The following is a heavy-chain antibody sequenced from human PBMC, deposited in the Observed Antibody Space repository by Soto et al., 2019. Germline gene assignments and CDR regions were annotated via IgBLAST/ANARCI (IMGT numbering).Heavy chain of an antibody. Sequence: SETLSLTCTVSGGSISSSSYYWGWIRQPPGKGLEWIGSIYYSGSTYYNPSLKSRVTISVDTSKNQFSLKLSPVTAADTAVYYCARRGDTAMASYYYGMDVWGQGTTVTVSS. V-gene: IGHV4-39*01. CDR3: ARRGDTAMASYYYGMDV. CDR1: GGSISSSSYY. CDR2: IYYSGST. D-gene: IGHD5-18*01. J-gene: IGHJ6*02.